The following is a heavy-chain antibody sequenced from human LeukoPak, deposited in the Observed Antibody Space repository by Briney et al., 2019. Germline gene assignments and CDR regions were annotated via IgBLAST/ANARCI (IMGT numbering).Heavy chain of an antibody. J-gene: IGHJ4*02. CDR2: ISGSGGST. CDR3: AKQKGYCSGGSCYYSDY. V-gene: IGHV3-23*01. D-gene: IGHD2-15*01. Sequence: QTGGSLRLSCAASGFTFSSYAMSWVRQAPGKGLEWVSVISGSGGSTYYADSVKGRFTISRDNSKNTLYLQMNSLRAEDTARYYCAKQKGYCSGGSCYYSDYWGQGTLVTVSS. CDR1: GFTFSSYA.